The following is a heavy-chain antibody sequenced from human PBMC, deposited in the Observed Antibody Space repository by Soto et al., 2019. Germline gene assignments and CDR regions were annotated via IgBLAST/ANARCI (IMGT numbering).Heavy chain of an antibody. D-gene: IGHD3-9*01. Sequence: SETLSLTCTVSGGSISSSSYYWGWIRQPPGKGLKWIGSINYSGSTNYNPSLKSRVTISVDTSKNQFSLKLSSVTAADTAVYYCARGDEGLTGYYSYYYYYGMDVWGQGTTVTVSS. CDR2: INYSGST. V-gene: IGHV4-39*07. J-gene: IGHJ6*02. CDR3: ARGDEGLTGYYSYYYYYGMDV. CDR1: GGSISSSSYY.